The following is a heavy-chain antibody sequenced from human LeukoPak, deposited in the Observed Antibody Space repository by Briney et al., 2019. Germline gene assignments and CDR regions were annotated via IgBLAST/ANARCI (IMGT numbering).Heavy chain of an antibody. CDR3: ARGKYCIGGNCYANWFDP. CDR1: GGSISSGTYY. D-gene: IGHD2-15*01. J-gene: IGHJ5*02. CDR2: LYYSGST. V-gene: IGHV4-31*03. Sequence: SETLSLTCTVSGGSISSGTYYWSWIRQHPGKGLEWIGNLYYSGSTYYNPSLKSRVTISVDRSKNQFSLKLSSVTAAYTAVYYCARGKYCIGGNCYANWFDPWGQGTLVTVSS.